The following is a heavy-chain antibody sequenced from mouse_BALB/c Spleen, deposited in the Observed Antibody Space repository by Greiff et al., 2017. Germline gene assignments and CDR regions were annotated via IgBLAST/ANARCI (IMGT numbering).Heavy chain of an antibody. Sequence: EVKLQESGAELVRPGALVKLSCKASGFNIKDYYMHWVKQRPEQGLEWIGWIDPENGNTIYDPKFQGKASITADTSSNTAYLQLSSLTSEDTAVYYCARLDYWGQGTSVTVSS. CDR1: GFNIKDYY. J-gene: IGHJ4*01. V-gene: IGHV14-1*02. CDR3: ARLDY. CDR2: IDPENGNT.